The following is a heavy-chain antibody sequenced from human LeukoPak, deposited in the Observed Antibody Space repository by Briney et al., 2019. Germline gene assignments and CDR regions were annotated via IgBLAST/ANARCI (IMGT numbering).Heavy chain of an antibody. CDR1: GYTFTSYG. Sequence: ASVKVSCKASGYTFTSYGISWVRQAPGQGLEWMGWISAYNGNTNYAQKLQDRVTMTRDTSISTAYMELSRLRSDDTAVYYCARDEYCSGGGCYHGWFDPWGQGTLVTVSS. CDR3: ARDEYCSGGGCYHGWFDP. J-gene: IGHJ5*02. CDR2: ISAYNGNT. D-gene: IGHD2-15*01. V-gene: IGHV1-18*01.